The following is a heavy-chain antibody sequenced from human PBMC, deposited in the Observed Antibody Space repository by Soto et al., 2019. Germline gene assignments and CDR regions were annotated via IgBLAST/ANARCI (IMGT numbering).Heavy chain of an antibody. CDR3: ARSPIAAAGIFDY. Sequence: PSETLSLTCTVFGGSISSYYWSWIRQPPGKGLEWIGYIYYSGSTNYNPSLKSRVTISVDTSKNQFSLKLSSVTAADTAVYYCARSPIAAAGIFDYWGQGTLVTVAS. CDR1: GGSISSYY. J-gene: IGHJ4*02. V-gene: IGHV4-59*01. CDR2: IYYSGST. D-gene: IGHD6-13*01.